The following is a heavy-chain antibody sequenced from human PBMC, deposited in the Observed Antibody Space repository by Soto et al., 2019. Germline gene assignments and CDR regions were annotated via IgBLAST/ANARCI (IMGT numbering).Heavy chain of an antibody. V-gene: IGHV4-34*06. Sequence: SETLSLTCPVYGGSLRADYWSWIRQPPGKGREWIGKINPSVPTNYNPSLKRRGTISVAASNNQVSLRLAAGTAAETAGYHCSLGTEEQILHWGQGPMVTVSS. D-gene: IGHD1-1*01. CDR3: SLGTEEQILH. CDR1: GGSLRADY. CDR2: INPSVPT. J-gene: IGHJ1*01.